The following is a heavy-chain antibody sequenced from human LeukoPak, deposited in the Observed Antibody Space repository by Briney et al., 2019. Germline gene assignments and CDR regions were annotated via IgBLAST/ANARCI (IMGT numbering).Heavy chain of an antibody. D-gene: IGHD1-26*01. CDR1: GGSISSSSYY. CDR3: ARELTVGATVVEDY. V-gene: IGHV4-39*07. CDR2: IYHSGST. J-gene: IGHJ4*02. Sequence: SETLSLTCTVSGGSISSSSYYWGWIRQPPGKGLEWIGEIYHSGSTNYNPSLKSRVTISVDKSKNQFSLKLSSVTAADTAVYYCARELTVGATVVEDYWGQGTLVTVSS.